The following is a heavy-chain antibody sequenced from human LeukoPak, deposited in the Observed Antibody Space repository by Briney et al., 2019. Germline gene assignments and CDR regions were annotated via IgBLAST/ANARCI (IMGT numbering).Heavy chain of an antibody. CDR1: EYIFTGYY. D-gene: IGHD1-26*01. V-gene: IGHV1-2*06. J-gene: IGHJ4*02. CDR3: TRESGSYHVNDY. CDR2: INPNNGAT. Sequence: ASVKVSCKASEYIFTGYYMHWVRQAPGQGLEWMGRINPNNGATNYAQKFQGRVTITGDTSINTAYMELSSLRSDDTAVYYCTRESGSYHVNDYWGQGTLVTVSS.